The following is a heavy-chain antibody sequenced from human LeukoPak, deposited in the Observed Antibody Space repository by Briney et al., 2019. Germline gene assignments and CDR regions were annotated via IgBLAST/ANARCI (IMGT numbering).Heavy chain of an antibody. D-gene: IGHD2-15*01. Sequence: ASVKVSCKASGYTFTSYGISWVRQAPGQGLEWMEWISAYNGNTNYAQKLQGRVTMTTDTSTSTAYMELRSLRSDDTAVYYCERDTRLAALSQFDPWGQGTLVTVSS. J-gene: IGHJ5*02. CDR2: ISAYNGNT. V-gene: IGHV1-18*01. CDR3: ERDTRLAALSQFDP. CDR1: GYTFTSYG.